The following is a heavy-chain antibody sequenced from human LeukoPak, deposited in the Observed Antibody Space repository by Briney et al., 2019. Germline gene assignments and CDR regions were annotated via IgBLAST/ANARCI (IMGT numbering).Heavy chain of an antibody. CDR3: AADQVGNDYAFDI. CDR2: IVVGSGNT. CDR1: GFTFTSSA. V-gene: IGHV1-58*01. D-gene: IGHD5-12*01. J-gene: IGHJ3*02. Sequence: SVKVSCKASGFTFTSSAVQWVRQARGQRLEWIGWIVVGSGNTNYAQKFQERVTITRDMSTSTAYMELSSLRSEDTAVYYCAADQVGNDYAFDIWGQGTMVTVSS.